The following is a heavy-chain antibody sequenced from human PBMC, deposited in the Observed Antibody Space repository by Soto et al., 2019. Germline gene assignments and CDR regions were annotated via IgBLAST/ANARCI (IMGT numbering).Heavy chain of an antibody. Sequence: SGPTLVNPTQTLALTCTFSGFSLSTSGVGVGWIRQPPGKALEWLALIYWDDDKRYSPSLKSRLTITKDTSKNQVVLTMTNMDPVDTATYYCAHPWQPWDTERKAYYYYGMDVWGQGTTVTVSS. CDR3: AHPWQPWDTERKAYYYYGMDV. V-gene: IGHV2-5*02. D-gene: IGHD5-18*01. CDR2: IYWDDDK. CDR1: GFSLSTSGVG. J-gene: IGHJ6*02.